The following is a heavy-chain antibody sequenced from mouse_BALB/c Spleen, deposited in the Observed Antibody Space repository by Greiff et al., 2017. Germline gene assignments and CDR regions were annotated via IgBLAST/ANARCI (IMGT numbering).Heavy chain of an antibody. CDR2: IWSDGST. J-gene: IGHJ4*01. CDR1: GFSLTSYG. Sequence: VQRVESGPDLVAPSQSLSITCTVSGFSLTSYGVHWVRQPPGKGLEWLVVIWSDGSTTYNSALKSRLSISKDNSKSQVFLKMNSLQTDDTAMYYCARQIYDYDDGGYAMDYWGQGTSVTVSS. V-gene: IGHV2-6-2*01. D-gene: IGHD2-4*01. CDR3: ARQIYDYDDGGYAMDY.